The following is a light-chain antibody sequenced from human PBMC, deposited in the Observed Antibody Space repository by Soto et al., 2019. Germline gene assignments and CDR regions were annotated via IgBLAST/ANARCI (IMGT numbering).Light chain of an antibody. V-gene: IGLV2-14*01. CDR2: GVT. Sequence: QSALTQPASVSGSPGQSITISCAGTNSDIGHYNYVSWYQQHPGKAPKLILYGVTNRPSGVPNRFSGSKSGNTASLTISGLRAEDEADYYCGSYTASNTVEVFGTGTKVTVL. J-gene: IGLJ1*01. CDR1: NSDIGHYNY. CDR3: GSYTASNTVEV.